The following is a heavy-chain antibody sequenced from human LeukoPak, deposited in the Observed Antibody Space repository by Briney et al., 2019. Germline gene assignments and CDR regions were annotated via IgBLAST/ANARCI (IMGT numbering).Heavy chain of an antibody. Sequence: ASVKVSCKASGYTFTGYYMHWVRQTPGQGLEWMGCINPNSGGTNYAQKFQGRVTMTRDTSISTAYMEQSRLRSDDTAVYYCARGWALREDYYDSSGYYDYWGQGTLVTVSS. CDR1: GYTFTGYY. D-gene: IGHD3-22*01. J-gene: IGHJ4*02. V-gene: IGHV1-2*02. CDR3: ARGWALREDYYDSSGYYDY. CDR2: INPNSGGT.